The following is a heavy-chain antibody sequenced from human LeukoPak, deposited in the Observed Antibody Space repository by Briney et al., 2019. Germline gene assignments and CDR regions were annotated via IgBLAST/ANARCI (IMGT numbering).Heavy chain of an antibody. J-gene: IGHJ4*02. CDR2: ISGSGRRT. Sequence: GGSLRLSCAASGFTFSSYAMSWVRQAPGKGLEWVSAISGSGRRTYYADSVKGRFTISRDNSKNTLYLQMNSLRAEDTAVYYCAKASDYDSSGYYYEGKNYFDYWGQGTLVTVSS. CDR3: AKASDYDSSGYYYEGKNYFDY. D-gene: IGHD3-22*01. CDR1: GFTFSSYA. V-gene: IGHV3-23*01.